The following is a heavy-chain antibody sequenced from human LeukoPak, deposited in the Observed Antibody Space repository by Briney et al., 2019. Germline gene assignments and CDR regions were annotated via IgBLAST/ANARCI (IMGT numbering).Heavy chain of an antibody. J-gene: IGHJ4*02. V-gene: IGHV1-2*02. Sequence: ASVKVSCTASGYTFTGYYMHWVRQAPGQGLEWMGWINPNSGGTNYAQKFQGRVTLTRDTSITTVYMELSRLTSDDTAIFYCAVAPGDYWGQGTLVTVSS. D-gene: IGHD2-21*01. CDR1: GYTFTGYY. CDR3: AVAPGDY. CDR2: INPNSGGT.